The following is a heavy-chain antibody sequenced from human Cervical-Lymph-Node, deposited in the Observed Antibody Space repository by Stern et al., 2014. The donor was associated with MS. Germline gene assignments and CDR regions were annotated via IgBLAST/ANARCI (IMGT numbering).Heavy chain of an antibody. D-gene: IGHD3-3*01. J-gene: IGHJ5*02. CDR3: ARGDDFWSGPGGWFDP. CDR1: GGSISSYY. Sequence: VQLVESGPGLVKPSETLSLTCTVSGGSISSYYWSWIRQPPGKGLEWIGYIYYSGSTNYNPSLKSRVTISVDTSKNQFSLKLSSVTAADTAVYYCARGDDFWSGPGGWFDPWGQGTLVTVSS. V-gene: IGHV4-59*01. CDR2: IYYSGST.